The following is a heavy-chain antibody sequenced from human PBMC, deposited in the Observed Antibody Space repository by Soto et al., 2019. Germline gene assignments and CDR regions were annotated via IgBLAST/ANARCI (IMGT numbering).Heavy chain of an antibody. V-gene: IGHV1-69*13. Sequence: SVKVSCKASGGTFSSYAISWVRQAPGQGLEWMGRIIPIFGTANYAQKFQGRVTITADESTSTAYMELSSLRSEDTAVYYCARDHYLVVTGTEYNWFDPWGQGTLVTVSS. D-gene: IGHD1-20*01. J-gene: IGHJ5*02. CDR1: GGTFSSYA. CDR3: ARDHYLVVTGTEYNWFDP. CDR2: IIPIFGTA.